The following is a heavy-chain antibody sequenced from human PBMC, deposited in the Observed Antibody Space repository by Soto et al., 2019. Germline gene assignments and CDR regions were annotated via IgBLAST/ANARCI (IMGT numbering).Heavy chain of an antibody. V-gene: IGHV1-46*03. CDR3: AKALRSTSNWYFPDY. D-gene: IGHD6-13*01. J-gene: IGHJ4*02. Sequence: ASVKVSCKASGYTFTSYYMHWVRQAPGQGLEWMGIINPSGGSTSYAQKFQGRVTMTRDTSTSTVYMELSSLRSEDTAMYYCAKALRSTSNWYFPDYWGQGTLVNVSS. CDR1: GYTFTSYY. CDR2: INPSGGST.